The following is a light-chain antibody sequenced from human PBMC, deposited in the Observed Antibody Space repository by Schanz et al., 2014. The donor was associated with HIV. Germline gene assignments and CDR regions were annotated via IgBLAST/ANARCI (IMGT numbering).Light chain of an antibody. CDR3: CSYGGSSVV. CDR1: SSDVGYYND. Sequence: QSALTQPPSASGSPGQSVTISCTGTSSDVGYYNDVSWYQQHPDKAPKLLIYEGSKRPSGVSNRVSGSKSGNTASLTISGLQAEDEGKYYCCSYGGSSVVFGGGTKLTVL. V-gene: IGLV2-23*01. CDR2: EGS. J-gene: IGLJ2*01.